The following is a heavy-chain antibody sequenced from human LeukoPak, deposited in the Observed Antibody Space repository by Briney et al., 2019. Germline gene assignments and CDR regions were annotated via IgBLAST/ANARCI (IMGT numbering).Heavy chain of an antibody. CDR1: GFTFSSYW. CDR2: IKQDGSEK. V-gene: IGHV3-7*01. J-gene: IGHJ3*02. Sequence: GGSLRLSCAASGFTFSSYWMSWVRQAPGKGLEWVANIKQDGSEKYYVDSVKGRFTISRDNAKNSLYLQMNSLRAEDTAVYYCARRDLERRWDAFDIWGQGTMVTVSS. CDR3: ARRDLERRWDAFDI. D-gene: IGHD1-1*01.